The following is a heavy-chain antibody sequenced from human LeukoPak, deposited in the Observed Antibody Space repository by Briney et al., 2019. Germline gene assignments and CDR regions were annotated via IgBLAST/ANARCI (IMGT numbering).Heavy chain of an antibody. CDR1: GGSISSGGYY. J-gene: IGHJ5*02. CDR2: IYYSGST. D-gene: IGHD3-9*01. Sequence: SETLSLTCTVSGGSISSGGYYWSWIRQHPGKGLEWIGYIYYSGSTYYNPSLKSRVTISVDTSKNQFSLKLSSVTAADRAVYYCARWGILSGQLVGGNWFDPWGQGTLVTVSS. V-gene: IGHV4-31*03. CDR3: ARWGILSGQLVGGNWFDP.